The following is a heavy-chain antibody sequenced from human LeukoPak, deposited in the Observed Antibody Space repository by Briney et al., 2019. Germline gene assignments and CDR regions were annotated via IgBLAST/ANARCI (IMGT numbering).Heavy chain of an antibody. Sequence: PSETLSLTCTVSGGSMSNYYWTWIRQPPGKGLEWIGYIYYSGSTNYNPSLKSRVTISVGTSKNQFSLKLSSVTAADTAVYYCARSVEGYCSGGSCYSYYYYMDVWGKGTTVTVSS. CDR2: IYYSGST. J-gene: IGHJ6*03. CDR1: GGSMSNYY. V-gene: IGHV4-59*01. CDR3: ARSVEGYCSGGSCYSYYYYMDV. D-gene: IGHD2-15*01.